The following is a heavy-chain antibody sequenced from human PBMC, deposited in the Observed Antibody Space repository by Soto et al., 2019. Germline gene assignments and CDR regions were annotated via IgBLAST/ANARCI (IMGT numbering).Heavy chain of an antibody. J-gene: IGHJ2*01. D-gene: IGHD4-17*01. Sequence: GGSLRLSCAASGFTFSNAWMSWVRQAPGKGLEWVGRIKSKTDGGTSDYAAPVKGRFTISRDDTKNTLYLQMNSLKTEDTAVYYCTTGGSQSTVTTYHWYFDLWGRGTLVTVSS. CDR3: TTGGSQSTVTTYHWYFDL. CDR2: IKSKTDGGTS. V-gene: IGHV3-15*01. CDR1: GFTFSNAW.